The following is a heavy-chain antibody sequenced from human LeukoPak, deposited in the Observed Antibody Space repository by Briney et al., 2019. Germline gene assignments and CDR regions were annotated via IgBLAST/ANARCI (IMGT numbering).Heavy chain of an antibody. Sequence: GASVKVSCKASGGTFSSYAISWVRQAPGQGLEWMGRIIPIFGIANYAQKFQGRVTITADKSTSTAYMELSSLRSEDTAVYYCATSLQDIVVVPAILDYWGQGTLVTVSS. D-gene: IGHD2-2*01. CDR3: ATSLQDIVVVPAILDY. V-gene: IGHV1-69*04. J-gene: IGHJ4*02. CDR2: IIPIFGIA. CDR1: GGTFSSYA.